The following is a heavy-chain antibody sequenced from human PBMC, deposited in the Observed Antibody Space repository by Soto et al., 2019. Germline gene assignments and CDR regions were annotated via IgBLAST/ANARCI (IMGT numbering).Heavy chain of an antibody. V-gene: IGHV3-23*01. CDR1: GFTFSSYA. CDR3: ANKDGISSFEP. D-gene: IGHD1-20*01. J-gene: IGHJ5*02. Sequence: GGSLRLSCAPSGFTFSSYAMSWDRHTKGKALEWVSASSGSGSTSSCADSVKGRFTSSRANSKSPLHLQMNSLRAQDTAVYDCANKDGISSFEPWGQETLVTASS. CDR2: SSGSGSTS.